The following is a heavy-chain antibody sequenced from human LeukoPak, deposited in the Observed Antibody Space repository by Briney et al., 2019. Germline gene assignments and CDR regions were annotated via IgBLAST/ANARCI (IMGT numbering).Heavy chain of an antibody. CDR1: GYTFPSYF. Sequence: ASVKVSCKASGYTFPSYFMHWVRQAPGQGLEWMGIINPTGGSTTYAQKFQGRVTMTRDTSTSTVYMELSSLRSDDTAVYYCARAAARRFDYWGQGTLVTVSS. V-gene: IGHV1-46*01. CDR3: ARAAARRFDY. CDR2: INPTGGST. D-gene: IGHD6-6*01. J-gene: IGHJ4*02.